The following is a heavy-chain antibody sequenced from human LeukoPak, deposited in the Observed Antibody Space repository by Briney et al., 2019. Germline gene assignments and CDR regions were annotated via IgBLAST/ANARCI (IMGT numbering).Heavy chain of an antibody. CDR3: ARESEYYDFWSGPDP. J-gene: IGHJ5*02. Sequence: SETLSLTCTVSGGSISSYYWSWIRQPPGKGLEWIGYIYYSGSTNYNPSLKSRVTISVDTSKNQFSLKLSSVTAADTAVYYCARESEYYDFWSGPDPWGQGTLVTVSS. V-gene: IGHV4-59*01. CDR1: GGSISSYY. D-gene: IGHD3-3*01. CDR2: IYYSGST.